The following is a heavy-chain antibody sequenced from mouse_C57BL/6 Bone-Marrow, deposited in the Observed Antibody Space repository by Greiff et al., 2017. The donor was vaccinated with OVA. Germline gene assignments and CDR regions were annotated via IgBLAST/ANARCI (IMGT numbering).Heavy chain of an antibody. CDR2: IWRGGST. CDR1: GFSLTSYG. Sequence: QVQLKQSGPGLVQPSQSLSITCTVSGFSLTSYGVHWVRQSPGKGLEWLGVIWRGGSTDYNAAFISRLSISKDNSKSQVFFKMNSLQADDTAIYYCARGGTLDYWGQGTTLTVSS. J-gene: IGHJ2*01. D-gene: IGHD3-3*01. CDR3: ARGGTLDY. V-gene: IGHV2-2*01.